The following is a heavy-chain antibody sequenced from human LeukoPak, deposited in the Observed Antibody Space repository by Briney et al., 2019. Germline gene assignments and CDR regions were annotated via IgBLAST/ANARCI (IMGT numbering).Heavy chain of an antibody. J-gene: IGHJ4*02. CDR2: IRSNTYGGST. Sequence: GGSLRLSCEGSGFTFGDYGVGWFRQAPGKGLQWVTSIRSNTYGGSTEYVPSVKGRFTISRDNSKNTLYLQMNSLRAEDTAVYYCAKDIVLMVYAPTSFDYWGQGTLVTVSS. CDR3: AKDIVLMVYAPTSFDY. V-gene: IGHV3-49*03. D-gene: IGHD2-8*01. CDR1: GFTFGDYG.